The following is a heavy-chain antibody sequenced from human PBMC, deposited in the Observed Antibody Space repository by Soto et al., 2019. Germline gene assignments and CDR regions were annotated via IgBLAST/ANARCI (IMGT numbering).Heavy chain of an antibody. V-gene: IGHV1-58*02. D-gene: IGHD2-2*01. CDR1: GYTFTSYG. Sequence: GASVKVSCKASGYTFTSYGISWVRQARGQRLEWIGWIVVGSGNTNYAQKFQERVTITRDMSTSTAYMELSSLRSEDTAVYYCAAAQLIGYCSSTSCPAVGVMDVSGQATTVTVPS. J-gene: IGHJ6*02. CDR3: AAAQLIGYCSSTSCPAVGVMDV. CDR2: IVVGSGNT.